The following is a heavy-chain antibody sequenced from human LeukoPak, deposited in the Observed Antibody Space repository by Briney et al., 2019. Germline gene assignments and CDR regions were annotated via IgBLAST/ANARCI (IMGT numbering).Heavy chain of an antibody. D-gene: IGHD3-10*01. V-gene: IGHV1-69*04. Sequence: GSSVKVSCKASGGTFSSYAISWVRQAPGQGLEWTGRIIPIFGIANYAQKFQGRVTITADKSTSTAYMELSSLRSEDTAVYYCARSRDYGSGTDYWGQGTLVTVSS. CDR1: GGTFSSYA. CDR3: ARSRDYGSGTDY. J-gene: IGHJ4*02. CDR2: IIPIFGIA.